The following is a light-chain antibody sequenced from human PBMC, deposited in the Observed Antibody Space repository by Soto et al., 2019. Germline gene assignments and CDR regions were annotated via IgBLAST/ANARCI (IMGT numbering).Light chain of an antibody. CDR1: SSAVGVYNY. V-gene: IGLV2-8*01. CDR2: EVS. CDR3: SSYAGSNNVV. J-gene: IGLJ2*01. Sequence: QSALTQPPSASGSPGQSVTISCTGTSSAVGVYNYVSWYQQHPGKAPKLMIYEVSKRPSGVPDRFSGSKSGNTASLTVSGRQAEDEADYYCSSYAGSNNVVFGGGTKLTVL.